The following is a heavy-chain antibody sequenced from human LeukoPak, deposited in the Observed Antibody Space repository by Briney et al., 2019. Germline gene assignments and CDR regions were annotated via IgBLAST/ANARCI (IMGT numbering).Heavy chain of an antibody. J-gene: IGHJ5*02. CDR3: ARGSYGDYVEVGNNWFDP. CDR1: GGSISNSSYY. V-gene: IGHV4-39*01. D-gene: IGHD4-17*01. CDR2: IYYSGST. Sequence: SETLSLTCTVSGGSISNSSYYWGWIRQPPGKGLEWIGSIYYSGSTYYNPSLKSRVTISVDTSKNQFSLKLSSVTAADTAVYYCARGSYGDYVEVGNNWFDPWGQGTLVTVSS.